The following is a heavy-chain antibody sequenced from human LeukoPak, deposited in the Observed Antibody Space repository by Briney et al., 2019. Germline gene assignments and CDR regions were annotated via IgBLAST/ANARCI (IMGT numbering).Heavy chain of an antibody. Sequence: PSETLSLTCAVYGGSFSGYYWSWIRQPPGKRLEWIGEINHSGSTNYNPSLKSRVTISVDTSKNQFSLKLSSVTAADTAVYYCARKLYGGLSVAFDIWGQGTMVTVSS. J-gene: IGHJ3*02. CDR3: ARKLYGGLSVAFDI. D-gene: IGHD4-17*01. V-gene: IGHV4-34*01. CDR2: INHSGST. CDR1: GGSFSGYY.